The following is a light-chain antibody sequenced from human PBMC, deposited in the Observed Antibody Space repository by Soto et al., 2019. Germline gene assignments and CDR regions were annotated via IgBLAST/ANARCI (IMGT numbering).Light chain of an antibody. CDR2: AAS. CDR1: QSISTY. V-gene: IGKV1-39*01. CDR3: QQSYRTPYT. Sequence: IQLTQSPSSLSASVADTVTITCRASQSISTYLNWYQHKPGKAPILLIQAASTLLSGVPSRFSGSGSETDFTLTISSLRPEDFATYYCQQSYRTPYTFAQGT. J-gene: IGKJ2*01.